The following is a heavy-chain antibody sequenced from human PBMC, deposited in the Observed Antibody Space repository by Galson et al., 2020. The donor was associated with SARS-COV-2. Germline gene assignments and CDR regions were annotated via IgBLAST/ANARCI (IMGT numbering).Heavy chain of an antibody. J-gene: IGHJ4*02. CDR3: ARGDILATSFDV. Sequence: GGSLRLSCEASGFIFSYYSMNWVRQAPGKGLEWVSYIHNSSNRIYYADSVKGRFTISRDNTKNSLSLQMNNLRDADTAVYFCARGDILATSFDVGGQGAMVTVSS. D-gene: IGHD5-12*01. CDR1: GFIFSYYS. CDR2: IHNSSNRI. V-gene: IGHV3-48*02.